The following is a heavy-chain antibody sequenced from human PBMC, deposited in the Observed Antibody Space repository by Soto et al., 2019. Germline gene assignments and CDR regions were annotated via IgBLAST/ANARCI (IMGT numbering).Heavy chain of an antibody. CDR2: ISSTSSYI. Sequence: PGGSLRLSSEASGFTFSTYSMNWVRQAPGKGLEWVSSISSTSSYIYYADSVKGRFTISTDNAKNSLSLQMNSLRAEDTAVYYCARAVVSSSRYYYYGMDVWGQGTTVTVSS. CDR3: ARAVVSSSRYYYYGMDV. D-gene: IGHD6-13*01. V-gene: IGHV3-21*01. J-gene: IGHJ6*02. CDR1: GFTFSTYS.